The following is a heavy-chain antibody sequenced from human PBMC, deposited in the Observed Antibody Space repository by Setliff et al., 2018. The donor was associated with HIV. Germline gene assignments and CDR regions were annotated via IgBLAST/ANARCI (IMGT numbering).Heavy chain of an antibody. D-gene: IGHD3-10*01. J-gene: IGHJ3*01. CDR3: ARVLADELNLTGFDVFDL. CDR1: GFAVGNDW. V-gene: IGHV3-74*01. Sequence: GSLRLSCAASGFAVGNDWIHWVRQAPGKGLVWVSRINVDGTFTGYADSVKGRFTISRDNSKNTVYLQMNSLRPEDTAVYYCARVLADELNLTGFDVFDLWGRGTMVTVSS. CDR2: INVDGTFT.